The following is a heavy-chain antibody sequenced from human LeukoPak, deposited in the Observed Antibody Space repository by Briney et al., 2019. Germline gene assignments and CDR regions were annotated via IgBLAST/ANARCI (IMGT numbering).Heavy chain of an antibody. V-gene: IGHV4-59*01. D-gene: IGHD3-22*01. Sequence: TSETLSLTCTVSGGSISSYYWSWIRQPPGKGLEWIGYIYYSGSTNYNPSLKSRVTISVDTSKNQFSLKLSSVTAADTAVYYCARGTSEVVKGAFGIWGQGTMVTVSS. CDR3: ARGTSEVVKGAFGI. J-gene: IGHJ3*02. CDR1: GGSISSYY. CDR2: IYYSGST.